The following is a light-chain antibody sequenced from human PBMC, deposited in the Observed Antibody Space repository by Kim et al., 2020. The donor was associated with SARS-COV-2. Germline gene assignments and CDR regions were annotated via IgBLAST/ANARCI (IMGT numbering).Light chain of an antibody. J-gene: IGKJ4*01. CDR1: QSVSSY. CDR2: DAS. CDR3: QQRRNWVT. V-gene: IGKV3-11*01. Sequence: EIVLTQSPATLSLSPGERATLSCRASQSVSSYLAWYQQKPGQAPRLLIYDASNRATGIPARFSGSGSGTDFTLTISSLEPEDFAVYYCQQRRNWVTFGGGTKV.